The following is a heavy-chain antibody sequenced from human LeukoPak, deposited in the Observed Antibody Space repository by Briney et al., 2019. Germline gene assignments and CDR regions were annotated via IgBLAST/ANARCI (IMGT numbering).Heavy chain of an antibody. J-gene: IGHJ5*02. D-gene: IGHD2-21*01. CDR2: ISGNGGST. CDR3: AKFSVAYVARDWFDP. CDR1: GFTFSSYA. V-gene: IGHV3-23*01. Sequence: AGGSLRLSCAASGFTFSSYAMNWVRQAPGKGLEWVSVISGNGGSTYYADSVKGRFTISRDNSKNTLYLQMNSLRAEDTAVYYCAKFSVAYVARDWFDPWGQGTLVTVSS.